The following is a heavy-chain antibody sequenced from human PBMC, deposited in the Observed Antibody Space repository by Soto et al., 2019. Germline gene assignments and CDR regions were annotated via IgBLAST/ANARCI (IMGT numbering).Heavy chain of an antibody. V-gene: IGHV1-18*04. CDR1: GYTFTSYG. D-gene: IGHD6-6*01. Sequence: RASVKVSCKASGYTFTSYGISWVRQAPGQGLEWMGWISAYNGNTNYAQKLQGRVTMTTDTSTSTAYMELRSLRSDDTAVYYCARDHGIAARLYYYYGMDVWGQGTTVTVSS. J-gene: IGHJ6*02. CDR3: ARDHGIAARLYYYYGMDV. CDR2: ISAYNGNT.